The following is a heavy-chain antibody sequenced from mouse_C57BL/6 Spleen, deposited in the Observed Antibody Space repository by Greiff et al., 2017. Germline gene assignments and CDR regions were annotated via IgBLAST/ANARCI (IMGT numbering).Heavy chain of an antibody. CDR2: INPNNGGT. CDR1: GYTFTDYY. V-gene: IGHV1-26*01. D-gene: IGHD3-3*01. CDR3: AGVGQAWFAY. J-gene: IGHJ3*01. Sequence: VQLQQSGPELVKPGASVKISCKASGYTFTDYYMNWVKQSHGKSLEWIGDINPNNGGTSYNQKFKGKATLTVDTSSSTAYMELRSLTSEDSAVYCCAGVGQAWFAYWGQGTLVTVSA.